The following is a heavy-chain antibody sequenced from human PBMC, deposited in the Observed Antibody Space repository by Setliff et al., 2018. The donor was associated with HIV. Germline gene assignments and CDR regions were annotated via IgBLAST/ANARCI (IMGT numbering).Heavy chain of an antibody. CDR1: GYTFTGYY. Sequence: SVKVSCKASGYTFTGYYMHWVRQAPGQGLEWMGGIIPIYGTANSAQKFQGRVTITADESTSTAYMELSTLRSEDTAVYFCARDGGYSGHQWFGDACDIWGQGTMVTVS. V-gene: IGHV1-69*13. CDR2: IIPIYGTA. CDR3: ARDGGYSGHQWFGDACDI. J-gene: IGHJ3*02. D-gene: IGHD5-12*01.